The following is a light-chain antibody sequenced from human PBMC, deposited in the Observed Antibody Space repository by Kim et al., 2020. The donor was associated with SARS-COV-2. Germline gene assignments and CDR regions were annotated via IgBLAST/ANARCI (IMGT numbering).Light chain of an antibody. CDR3: NSRDSSGNHVV. J-gene: IGLJ2*01. CDR2: GKN. Sequence: SSELTQDPAVSVALGQTVRITCQGDSLRSYYASWYQQKPGQAPVLVIYGKNNRPSGIPDRFSGSSSGNTASLTITGAQAEDEADYCRNSRDSSGNHVVFG. V-gene: IGLV3-19*01. CDR1: SLRSYY.